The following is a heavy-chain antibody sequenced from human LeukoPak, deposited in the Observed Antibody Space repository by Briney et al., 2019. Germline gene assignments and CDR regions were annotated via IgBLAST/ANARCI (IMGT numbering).Heavy chain of an antibody. D-gene: IGHD3-9*01. V-gene: IGHV4-59*12. CDR2: IYYSGST. J-gene: IGHJ4*02. Sequence: SETLSLTCTVSGGSISSYYWSWIRQPPGKGLEWIGYIYYSGSTNYNPSLKSRVTISVDTSKNQFSLKLSSVTAADTAVYYCARGHPGGRAGYTIWGQGTLVTVSS. CDR3: ARGHPGGRAGYTI. CDR1: GGSISSYY.